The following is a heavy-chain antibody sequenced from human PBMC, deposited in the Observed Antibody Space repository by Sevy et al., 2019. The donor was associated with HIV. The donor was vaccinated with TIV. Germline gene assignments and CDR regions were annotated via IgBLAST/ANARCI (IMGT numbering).Heavy chain of an antibody. CDR1: GFTFSSYW. J-gene: IGHJ4*02. D-gene: IGHD4-17*01. Sequence: GGSLRLSCAASGFTFSSYWMSWVRQAPGKGLEWVTNIKQDGSEKYYVDSVKGRFTISRDNAKNSLYLQMNSLRAEDTAVYYCARDKDYGPFDYWGQGTLVTVSS. CDR3: ARDKDYGPFDY. V-gene: IGHV3-7*01. CDR2: IKQDGSEK.